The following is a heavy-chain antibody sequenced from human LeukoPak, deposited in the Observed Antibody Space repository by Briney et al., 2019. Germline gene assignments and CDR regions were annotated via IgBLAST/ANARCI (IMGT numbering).Heavy chain of an antibody. CDR2: IYSSGST. D-gene: IGHD2-2*01. Sequence: SETLSLTCTVSGGSISSYFWSWIRQPPGKDLEWIGYIYSSGSTSYNPSLKSRVTISVDTSKNQFSLKLTSMTAADTAVYYCARGGSRVFDFWGQGTLVTVSS. CDR3: ARGGSRVFDF. J-gene: IGHJ4*02. CDR1: GGSISSYF. V-gene: IGHV4-4*09.